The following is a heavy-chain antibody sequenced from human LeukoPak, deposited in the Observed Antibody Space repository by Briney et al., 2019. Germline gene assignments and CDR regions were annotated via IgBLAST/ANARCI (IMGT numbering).Heavy chain of an antibody. CDR2: ISGSGGST. D-gene: IGHD3-22*01. CDR3: AKMGGYYFPFGY. V-gene: IGHV3-23*01. Sequence: GGSLRLSCAASGFTFSSYSMNWVRQAPGKGLGWVSAISGSGGSTYYADSVKGRFTISRDNSKNTLYLQMNSLRAEDTAVYYCAKMGGYYFPFGYWGQGTLVTVSS. CDR1: GFTFSSYS. J-gene: IGHJ4*02.